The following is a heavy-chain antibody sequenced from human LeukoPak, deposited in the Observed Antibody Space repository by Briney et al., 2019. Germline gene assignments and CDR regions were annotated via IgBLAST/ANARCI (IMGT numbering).Heavy chain of an antibody. CDR1: GFTFSNAW. J-gene: IGHJ5*02. CDR3: AKVPYYDILTGYYTPPSP. V-gene: IGHV3-15*01. CDR2: IKSKTDGGTT. D-gene: IGHD3-9*01. Sequence: GGALRLSCAASGFTFSNAWMSWVRQAPGKGLEWVGRIKSKTDGGTTDYAAPVKGRFTISRDDSKNTLYLQMNSLRAEDTAVYYCAKVPYYDILTGYYTPPSPWGQGTLVTVSS.